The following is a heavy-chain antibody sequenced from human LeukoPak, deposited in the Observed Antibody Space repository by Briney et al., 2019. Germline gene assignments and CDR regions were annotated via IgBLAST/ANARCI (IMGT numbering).Heavy chain of an antibody. CDR3: ARRGKGYSYGYARNWFDP. D-gene: IGHD5-18*01. CDR2: INHSGST. J-gene: IGHJ5*02. CDR1: GGSFSGYY. V-gene: IGHV4-34*01. Sequence: SETLSLTCAVYGGSFSGYYWSWIRQPPGKGLEWIGEINHSGSTNYNPSLKSRVTISVDTSKNQFSLKLSSVTAADTAVYYCARRGKGYSYGYARNWFDPWGQGTLVTVSS.